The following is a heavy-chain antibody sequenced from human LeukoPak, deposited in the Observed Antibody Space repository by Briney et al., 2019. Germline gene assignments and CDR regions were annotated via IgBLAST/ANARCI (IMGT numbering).Heavy chain of an antibody. D-gene: IGHD2-2*01. CDR2: ISSDGTST. CDR1: GFTFSSYW. Sequence: GGSLRLSCAASGFTFSSYWMHWVRQVPGKGLLWVSRISSDGTSTTYADSVKGRFTISRDNAKNTLYLQMNSLRAEDTAVYYCARGKGGYCSSTSCYEDDYWGQGTLVTVSS. J-gene: IGHJ4*02. CDR3: ARGKGGYCSSTSCYEDDY. V-gene: IGHV3-74*03.